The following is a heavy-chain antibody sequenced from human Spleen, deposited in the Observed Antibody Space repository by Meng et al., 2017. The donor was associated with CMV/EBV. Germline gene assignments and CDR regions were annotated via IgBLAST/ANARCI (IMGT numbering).Heavy chain of an antibody. D-gene: IGHD2-2*01. V-gene: IGHV3-30*02. Sequence: GESLKISCAASGFSFSNYGMHWVRQAPGKGLEWVAYIWYDGSKKYYADSVKGRFAITRDNSQNTVHLQMNSLRAEDTAVYYCAVAGGIGGEPAGYCSSTSCYAFDIWGQGTMVTVSS. CDR1: GFSFSNYG. CDR3: AVAGGIGGEPAGYCSSTSCYAFDI. J-gene: IGHJ3*02. CDR2: IWYDGSKK.